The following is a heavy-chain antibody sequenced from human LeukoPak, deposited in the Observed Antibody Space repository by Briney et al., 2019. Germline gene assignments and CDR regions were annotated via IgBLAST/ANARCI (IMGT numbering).Heavy chain of an antibody. CDR2: IRGSGDTR. V-gene: IGHV3-23*01. J-gene: IGHJ3*02. Sequence: GGSLRLSCAASGFTFSSYSMNWVRQAPGKGLEWVSGIRGSGDTRYYADSVKGRFTISRDNSKNTLYLLMNSLRAEDTAVYYCAKEFYYDSSGYDAFDIWGQGTMVTVSS. CDR3: AKEFYYDSSGYDAFDI. CDR1: GFTFSSYS. D-gene: IGHD3-22*01.